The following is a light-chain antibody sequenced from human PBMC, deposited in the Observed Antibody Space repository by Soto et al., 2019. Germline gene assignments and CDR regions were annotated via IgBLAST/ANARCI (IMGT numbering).Light chain of an antibody. CDR1: ETVSRRY. CDR3: QRRSNWPPIT. J-gene: IGKJ5*01. Sequence: EIVMTQSPATLSVSPGERATLSCRAIETVSRRYLAWYQQKPGQAPRLLIYDASNRATGIPARFSGSGSGTDFTLTISSLEPEDFAVYYCQRRSNWPPITFGQGTRLEIK. CDR2: DAS. V-gene: IGKV3-11*01.